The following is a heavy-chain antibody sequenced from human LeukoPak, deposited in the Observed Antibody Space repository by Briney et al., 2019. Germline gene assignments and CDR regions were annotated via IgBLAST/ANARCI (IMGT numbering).Heavy chain of an antibody. CDR3: AKDKYSSSLYYFDY. D-gene: IGHD6-13*01. V-gene: IGHV4-31*03. CDR1: GGSISSGGYY. Sequence: SETLSLTCTVSGGSISSGGYYWSWIRQHPGKGLEWIGYIYYSGSTYYNPSLKSRVTISVDTSKNQFSLKLSSVTAADTAVYYCAKDKYSSSLYYFDYWGQGTLVTVSS. CDR2: IYYSGST. J-gene: IGHJ4*02.